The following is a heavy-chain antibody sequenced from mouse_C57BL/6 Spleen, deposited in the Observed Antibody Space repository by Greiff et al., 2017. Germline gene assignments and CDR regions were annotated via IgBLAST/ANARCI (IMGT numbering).Heavy chain of an antibody. CDR3: TTSNWDVAWFAY. Sequence: VQLQQSGAELVRPGASVKLSCTASGFNIKDDYMHWVKQRPEQGLEWIGWIDPENGDTEYASKFQGKATITADTSSNTAYLQRSSLTSEDTAVYYCTTSNWDVAWFAYWGQGTLVTVSA. CDR1: GFNIKDDY. D-gene: IGHD4-1*01. J-gene: IGHJ3*01. CDR2: IDPENGDT. V-gene: IGHV14-4*01.